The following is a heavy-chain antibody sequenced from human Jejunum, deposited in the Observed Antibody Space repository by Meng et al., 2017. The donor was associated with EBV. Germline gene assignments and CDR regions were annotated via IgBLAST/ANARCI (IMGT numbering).Heavy chain of an antibody. CDR2: ICFSDYT. J-gene: IGHJ4*02. D-gene: IGHD4-17*01. Sequence: LREAIPGLCNPPSPRSLLCPFSCGPITRSIFCWGWIRQPPGTGLDWFGSICFSDYTYHNPSLKSRFAISADTSKNQFSLSLTSVTAADTAVYYCAMGPDYAKSGYWGQGTLVTVSS. V-gene: IGHV4-39*01. CDR3: AMGPDYAKSGY. CDR1: CGPITRSIFC.